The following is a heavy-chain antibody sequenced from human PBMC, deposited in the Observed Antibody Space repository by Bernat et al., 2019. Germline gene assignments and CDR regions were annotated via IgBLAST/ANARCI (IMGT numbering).Heavy chain of an antibody. J-gene: IGHJ6*02. V-gene: IGHV3-74*01. D-gene: IGHD5-18*01. CDR2: INSDGSST. CDR3: ARDHRGPDTAMAKGGPYYYYYGMDV. Sequence: EVQLVESGGGLVQPGGSLRLSCAASGFTFSSYWMHWVRQAPGKGLVWVSRINSDGSSTSYAGLRKGRFHLPRGNRKNNLFFQMNQSRAEDTAVYYCARDHRGPDTAMAKGGPYYYYYGMDVWGQGTTVTVSS. CDR1: GFTFSSYW.